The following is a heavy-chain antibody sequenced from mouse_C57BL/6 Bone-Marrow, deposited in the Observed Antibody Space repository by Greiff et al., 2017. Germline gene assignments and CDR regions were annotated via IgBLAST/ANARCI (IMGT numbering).Heavy chain of an antibody. CDR2: IYPRSGNT. Sequence: QVQLKQSGAELARPGASVKLSCKASGYTFTSYGISWVKQRTGQGLEWIGGIYPRSGNTYYNEKFKGKATLTADKSSSTAYMELRSLTSEDSAVYFCARLGSYYAMDYWGQGTSVTVSS. J-gene: IGHJ4*01. CDR1: GYTFTSYG. V-gene: IGHV1-81*01. CDR3: ARLGSYYAMDY.